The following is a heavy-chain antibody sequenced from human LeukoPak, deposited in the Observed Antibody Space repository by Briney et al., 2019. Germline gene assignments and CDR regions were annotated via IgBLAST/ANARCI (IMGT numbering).Heavy chain of an antibody. CDR3: ARVISHTAGRAFDI. V-gene: IGHV3-64*01. CDR1: GFTFNSYA. D-gene: IGHD5-18*01. Sequence: GGSLRLSCAASGFTFNSYAMHWVRQAPGKGLEYVSAISSNGGSTYYANSVKGRFTISRDNSKNTLYLQMGSLRAEDMAVYYCARVISHTAGRAFDIWGQGTMVTVSS. CDR2: ISSNGGST. J-gene: IGHJ3*02.